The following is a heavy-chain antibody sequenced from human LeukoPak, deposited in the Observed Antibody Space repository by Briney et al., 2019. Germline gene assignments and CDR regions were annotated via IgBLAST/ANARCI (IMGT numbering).Heavy chain of an antibody. J-gene: IGHJ6*04. D-gene: IGHD3-10*02. CDR3: AELGITMIGGV. CDR2: IYSGGST. V-gene: IGHV3-66*01. Sequence: GGSLRLSCAASEFSVGSNYMTWVRQAPGKGLEWVSLIYSGGSTYYADSVKGRFTISRDNAKNSLFLQMNSLRAEDTAVYYCAELGITMIGGVWGKGTTVTISS. CDR1: EFSVGSNY.